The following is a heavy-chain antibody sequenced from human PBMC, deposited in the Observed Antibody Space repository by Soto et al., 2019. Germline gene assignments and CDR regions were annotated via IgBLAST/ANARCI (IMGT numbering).Heavy chain of an antibody. CDR3: ARSTTTVVTLGY. CDR1: GGSISSSSYY. Sequence: QLQLQESGPGLVKPSETLSPTCTVSGGSISSSSYYWGWIRQPPGKGLEWIGSIYYSGSTYYNPSLKRRVTISVDTSKNQFSLKLSSVTAADTAVYYCARSTTTVVTLGYWGQGTLVTVSS. CDR2: IYYSGST. D-gene: IGHD4-17*01. J-gene: IGHJ4*02. V-gene: IGHV4-39*01.